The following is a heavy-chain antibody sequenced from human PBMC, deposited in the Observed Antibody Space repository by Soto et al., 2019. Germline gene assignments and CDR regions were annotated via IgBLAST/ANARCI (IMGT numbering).Heavy chain of an antibody. CDR3: AMEYCSSTSCYRDY. D-gene: IGHD2-2*02. V-gene: IGHV1-69*02. Sequence: QVQLVQSGAEVKKPGSSVKVSCNASGGTFSSYTISWVRQAPGQGLEWMGRIIPILCIANYEQKFQVRVTITAAKSTSTAYMELSSMRSEDTAVYYCAMEYCSSTSCYRDYWGQGTLVTVSS. CDR1: GGTFSSYT. CDR2: IIPILCIA. J-gene: IGHJ4*02.